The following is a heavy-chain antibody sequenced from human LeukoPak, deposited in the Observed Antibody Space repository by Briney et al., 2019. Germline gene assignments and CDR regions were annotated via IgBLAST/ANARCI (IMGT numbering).Heavy chain of an antibody. Sequence: PSETLSLTCTVSGGSISSYYWSWIRQPPGKGLEWIGYIYYSGSTNYNPSLKSRVTISVDTSKNQFSLKLSSVTAADTAVYYCARYTPGVRFLEWWVFDYWGQGTLVTVSS. V-gene: IGHV4-59*01. D-gene: IGHD3-3*01. CDR2: IYYSGST. CDR1: GGSISSYY. CDR3: ARYTPGVRFLEWWVFDY. J-gene: IGHJ4*02.